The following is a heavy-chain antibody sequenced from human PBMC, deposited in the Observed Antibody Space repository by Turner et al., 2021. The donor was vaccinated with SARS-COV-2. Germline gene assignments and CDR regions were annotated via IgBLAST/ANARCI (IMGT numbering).Heavy chain of an antibody. D-gene: IGHD7-27*01. J-gene: IGHJ3*02. CDR3: VRDRPRPGDRDALDI. CDR1: GFTFNTYA. V-gene: IGHV3-23*01. CDR2: VSGLGDTR. Sequence: EVQVLESGGGLAQPGESLRLSCAASGFTFNTYAMSWVRQAPGKGLVWVSVVSGLGDTRFYADSVRGRFTISRDNTKNRVYLQMNSLRPDDTALYYCVRDRPRPGDRDALDIWGQGTMVTVSS.